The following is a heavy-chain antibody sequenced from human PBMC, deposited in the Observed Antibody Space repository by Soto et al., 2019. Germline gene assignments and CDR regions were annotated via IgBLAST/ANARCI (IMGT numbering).Heavy chain of an antibody. CDR1: GGSISSSSYF. CDR3: ARYGERTIRSLNCFDP. Sequence: SETLSLTCTVSGGSISSSSYFWGWIRQPPGKGLEWIGSMYYSGTTYYNPSLKSRVTISVDTSKNQFSLKLSSVTAADTAVYYCARYGERTIRSLNCFDPWGQGTLVTVSS. CDR2: MYYSGTT. J-gene: IGHJ5*02. V-gene: IGHV4-39*01. D-gene: IGHD4-17*01.